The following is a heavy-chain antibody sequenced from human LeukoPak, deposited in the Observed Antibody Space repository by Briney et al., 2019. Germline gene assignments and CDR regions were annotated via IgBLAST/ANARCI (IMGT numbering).Heavy chain of an antibody. CDR1: GGSISSYY. V-gene: IGHV4-4*07. CDR2: IYTSGST. J-gene: IGHJ6*03. Sequence: SETLSLTCTVSGGSISSYYWSWIRQPAGKGLEWIGRIYTSGSTNYNPSLKSRVTMSVDTSKNQFSLKLSSVTAADTAVYYCARDIVVVVAATPTWYYYYMDVWGKGTTVTISS. D-gene: IGHD2-15*01. CDR3: ARDIVVVVAATPTWYYYYMDV.